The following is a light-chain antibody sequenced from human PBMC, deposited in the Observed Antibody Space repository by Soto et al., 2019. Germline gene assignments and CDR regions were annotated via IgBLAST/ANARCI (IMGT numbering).Light chain of an antibody. CDR3: QVWDSGSAHVV. V-gene: IGLV3-21*04. J-gene: IGLJ2*01. CDR1: NIGSKG. Sequence: SYELTQPPSVSVAPGKTASISCGGNNIGSKGVHGYQQKPGQAPVLVIYSDTDLPPVIPERFSGSNSANLATLTISRVEAGDEADDYCQVWDSGSAHVVFGGGTQLTVL. CDR2: SDT.